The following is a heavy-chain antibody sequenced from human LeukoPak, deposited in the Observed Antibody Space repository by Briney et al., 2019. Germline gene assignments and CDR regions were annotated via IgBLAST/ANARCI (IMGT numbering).Heavy chain of an antibody. CDR3: AKDMDIVVVPAANDAFDM. V-gene: IGHV3-30*02. J-gene: IGHJ3*02. D-gene: IGHD2-2*03. CDR2: IQYDGSNK. Sequence: PGGSLRLSCAASGFTFSSYGMHWVRQAPGKGLEWVAFIQYDGSNKYYADSVKGRFTISRDNSKNTLYLQMNSLRAEDTAVYYCAKDMDIVVVPAANDAFDMWGPGTMVTVSS. CDR1: GFTFSSYG.